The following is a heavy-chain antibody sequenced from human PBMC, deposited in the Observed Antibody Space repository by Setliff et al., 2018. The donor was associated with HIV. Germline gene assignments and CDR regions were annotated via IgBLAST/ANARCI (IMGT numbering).Heavy chain of an antibody. Sequence: GGSLRLSCSASGFLFNRYSLNWVRQAPGRGPEWVASISNSSRYYWVKARYGDSVRGRFTISGDYAKNSVYLQMNSLRVEDSAVYYCVRGTLDFWGQGNLVTVSS. V-gene: IGHV3-21*01. CDR2: ISNSSRYY. CDR3: VRGTLDF. CDR1: GFLFNRYS. J-gene: IGHJ4*02.